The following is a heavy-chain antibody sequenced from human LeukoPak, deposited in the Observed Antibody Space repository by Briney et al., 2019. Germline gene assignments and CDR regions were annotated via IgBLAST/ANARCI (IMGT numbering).Heavy chain of an antibody. V-gene: IGHV3-64*01. J-gene: IGHJ4*02. Sequence: GGSLRLSCAASGFTFSSYAMHWVRQAPGKGLEYVSAISSNGGSTYYANSVKGRFTISRDNSKNTLYLQMGSLRAEDMAVYYCAREAYYYDSSGYYRPLGYWGQGTLVTVSS. CDR2: ISSNGGST. CDR3: AREAYYYDSSGYYRPLGY. D-gene: IGHD3-22*01. CDR1: GFTFSSYA.